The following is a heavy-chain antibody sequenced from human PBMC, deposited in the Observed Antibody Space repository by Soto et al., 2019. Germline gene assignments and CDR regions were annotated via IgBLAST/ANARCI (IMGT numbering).Heavy chain of an antibody. Sequence: QVQLVQSGAEVKKPGSSVKVSCKASGGTFSSYAISWVRQAPGQGLEWMGGIIPIFGTANYAQKFQRRVTITADESTSTAYMELSSLRSEDTAVYYCAICTNGVCSQGYYYYGMDVWGQGTTVTVSS. V-gene: IGHV1-69*12. D-gene: IGHD2-8*01. CDR1: GGTFSSYA. CDR2: IIPIFGTA. CDR3: AICTNGVCSQGYYYYGMDV. J-gene: IGHJ6*02.